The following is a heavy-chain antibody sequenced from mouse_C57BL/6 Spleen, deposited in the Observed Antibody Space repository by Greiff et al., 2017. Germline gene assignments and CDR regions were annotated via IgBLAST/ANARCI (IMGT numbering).Heavy chain of an antibody. CDR1: GYSITSGYY. D-gene: IGHD2-4*01. CDR3: ARRDDYVGAMDY. V-gene: IGHV3-6*01. CDR2: ISYDGSN. J-gene: IGHJ4*01. Sequence: VQLKESGPGLVKPSPSLSLTCSVTGYSITSGYYWNWIRQFPGNKLEWMGYISYDGSNNYNPSLKNRISITRDTSKNQFFLKLNSVTTEDTATYYCARRDDYVGAMDYWGQGTSVTVSS.